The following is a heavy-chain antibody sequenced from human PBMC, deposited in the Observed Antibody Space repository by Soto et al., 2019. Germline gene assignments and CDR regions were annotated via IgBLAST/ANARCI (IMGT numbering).Heavy chain of an antibody. Sequence: PSETLSLTCAVYGGSFSGYYWSWIRQPPGKGLEWIGEINNSGSTNYNPSLKSRVTISVDTSKNQFSLKLSSVTPADTAVYYFARGLIRLYYYGSGSYQHTDFDYWGQGTLVTVSS. V-gene: IGHV4-34*01. CDR1: GGSFSGYY. CDR3: ARGLIRLYYYGSGSYQHTDFDY. J-gene: IGHJ4*02. D-gene: IGHD3-10*01. CDR2: INNSGST.